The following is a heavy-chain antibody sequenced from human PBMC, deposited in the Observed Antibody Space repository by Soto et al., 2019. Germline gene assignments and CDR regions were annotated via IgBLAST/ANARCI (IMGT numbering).Heavy chain of an antibody. CDR1: GGSFSGYY. V-gene: IGHV4-34*01. CDR2: INHSGST. J-gene: IGHJ4*02. CDR3: ARASGIAAAGPHPYFDY. D-gene: IGHD6-13*01. Sequence: QVQLQQWGAGLLKPSETLSLTCAVYGGSFSGYYWSWIRQPPGKGLEWIGEINHSGSTNYNPSLKSRVTISVDTSKNQFSLKLSSVTAADTAVYYCARASGIAAAGPHPYFDYWGQGTLVTVSS.